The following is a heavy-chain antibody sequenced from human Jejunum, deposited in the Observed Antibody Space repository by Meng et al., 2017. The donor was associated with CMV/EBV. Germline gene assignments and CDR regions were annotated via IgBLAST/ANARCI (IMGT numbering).Heavy chain of an antibody. D-gene: IGHD3-16*01. V-gene: IGHV3-74*01. CDR3: ANLGPTPYFDS. Sequence: VQLVEVGGGLIQPGGSLRLYCAASGFTFSSYWMHWVRQAPGKGLVWVSRSNGDGRTTSYADSVQGRFTISRDDSKTTLYLEMISLNTEDTGVYYCANLGPTPYFDSWGQGTLVTVSS. J-gene: IGHJ4*02. CDR1: GFTFSSYW. CDR2: SNGDGRTT.